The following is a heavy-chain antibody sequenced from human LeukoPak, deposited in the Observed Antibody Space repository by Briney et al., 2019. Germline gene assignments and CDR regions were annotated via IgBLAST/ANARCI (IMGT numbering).Heavy chain of an antibody. CDR3: ASPQVDSSNDAFDI. J-gene: IGHJ3*02. CDR1: GGSISSSSYY. Sequence: SETLSLTCTVSGGSISSSSYYWGWIRQPPGKGLEWIGSISYSGSTYYNPSLKSRVTISVDTSKNQFSLKLSSVTAADTAVYYCASPQVDSSNDAFDIWGQGTMVTVSS. CDR2: ISYSGST. D-gene: IGHD3-9*01. V-gene: IGHV4-39*07.